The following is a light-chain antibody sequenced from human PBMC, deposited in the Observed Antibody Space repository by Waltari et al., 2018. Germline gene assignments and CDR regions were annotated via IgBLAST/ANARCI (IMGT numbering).Light chain of an antibody. CDR1: LLANKY. Sequence: SYDLTQPSSVSVSPGQTARITCSGDLLANKYTRLFQQKPGQAPVLVIYKATLRPSGIPERFSGSSSGSTVTMTSSGAQAEDEADYNCYSATDDIVLFGGGTKLTVL. CDR2: KAT. J-gene: IGLJ2*01. V-gene: IGLV3-27*01. CDR3: YSATDDIVL.